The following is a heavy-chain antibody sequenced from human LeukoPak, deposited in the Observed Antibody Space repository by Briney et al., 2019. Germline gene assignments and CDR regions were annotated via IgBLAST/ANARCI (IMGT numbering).Heavy chain of an antibody. J-gene: IGHJ4*02. V-gene: IGHV3-23*01. CDR1: GFTFSSYA. Sequence: GRSLRLSCAASGFTFSSYAMSCVRHAPRNGLEWVSGISGSVGSTYYADSVKGRFTISRDNSKNTLYLQMNSLRAQDTAVYYCAKTGRRDWYNDYWGQGTLVTVSS. D-gene: IGHD6-19*01. CDR3: AKTGRRDWYNDY. CDR2: ISGSVGST.